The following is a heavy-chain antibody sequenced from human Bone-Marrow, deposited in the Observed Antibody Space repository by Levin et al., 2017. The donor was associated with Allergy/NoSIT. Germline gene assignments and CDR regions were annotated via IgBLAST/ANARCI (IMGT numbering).Heavy chain of an antibody. V-gene: IGHV3-21*01. D-gene: IGHD1-1*01. CDR3: ARETSPGGFDY. J-gene: IGHJ4*02. CDR1: GFTFSTYN. Sequence: SGGSLRLSCAASGFTFSTYNMNWVRQAPGKGLEWVSSTSTSGTSEYYAGSVRGRFTISRDNAMNSLYLQMNSLRAEDTALYYCARETSPGGFDYWGQGSLVTVSS. CDR2: TSTSGTSE.